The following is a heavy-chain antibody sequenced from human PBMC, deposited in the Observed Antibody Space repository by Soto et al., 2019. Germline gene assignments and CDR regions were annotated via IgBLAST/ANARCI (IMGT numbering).Heavy chain of an antibody. CDR1: GGSVSSGSYY. CDR3: ARYGDYPDY. CDR2: IYYSGST. J-gene: IGHJ4*02. V-gene: IGHV4-61*01. Sequence: QVQLQESGPGLVKPSETLSLTCTVSGGSVSSGSYYWSWIRQPPGKGLEWIGYIYYSGSTNYNPSLXVRGTXXVDTSKNQFSLKLSSVTAADTAVYYCARYGDYPDYWGQGTLVTVSS. D-gene: IGHD4-17*01.